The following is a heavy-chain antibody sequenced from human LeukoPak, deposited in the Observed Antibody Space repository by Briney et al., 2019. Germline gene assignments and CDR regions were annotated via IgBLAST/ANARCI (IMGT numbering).Heavy chain of an antibody. Sequence: GASVKVSCKASGYSFTSYGIHWVRQAPGQRLEWMGWINANNGDTKYSQKFQGRITITRDTSTSTAFMELSSLRSEDTALYFCARRLKGPGGTPFNYWGQGTPVTPPS. J-gene: IGHJ4*02. CDR1: GYSFTSYG. CDR2: INANNGDT. V-gene: IGHV1-3*01. CDR3: ARRLKGPGGTPFNY. D-gene: IGHD6-13*01.